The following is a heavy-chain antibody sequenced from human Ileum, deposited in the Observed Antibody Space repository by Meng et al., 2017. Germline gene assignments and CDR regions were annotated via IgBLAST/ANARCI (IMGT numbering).Heavy chain of an antibody. J-gene: IGHJ5*02. CDR3: ARDCSGDGCFDP. V-gene: IGHV1-69*10. CDR1: GGAFSSSA. Sequence: QVQLVQSGAEVKYPGSSVTVSCKASGGAFSSSAIGWLRQAPGRGLEWMGGIIPILNASTYAQSFKGRVTLSADMATTTVYMELSSLTSDDTAVYFCARDCSGDGCFDPWGQGTLVTVSS. D-gene: IGHD6-19*01. CDR2: IIPILNAS.